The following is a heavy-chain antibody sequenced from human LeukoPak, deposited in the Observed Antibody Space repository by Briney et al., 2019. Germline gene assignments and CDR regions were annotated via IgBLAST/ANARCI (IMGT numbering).Heavy chain of an antibody. CDR3: ARDDRYSGYDYDY. Sequence: GASVKVSCKTSGFTFSNYNICWVRQAPGQGLEWMGWVSGYNGHTNYAQNPQGRVTMTTDTSTSTAYMELRSLRSDDTAVYYCARDDRYSGYDYDYWGQGTLVTVSS. J-gene: IGHJ4*02. CDR2: VSGYNGHT. D-gene: IGHD5-12*01. CDR1: GFTFSNYN. V-gene: IGHV1-18*01.